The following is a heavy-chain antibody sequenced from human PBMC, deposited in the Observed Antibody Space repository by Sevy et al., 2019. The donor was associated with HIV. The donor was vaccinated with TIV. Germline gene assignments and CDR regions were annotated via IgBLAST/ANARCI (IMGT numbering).Heavy chain of an antibody. V-gene: IGHV3-7*01. Sequence: GGSLRLSCAASGFSFTSTWMAWVRQAPGKGLEWLANIREDGGLKNYADSVKGRFTISRDTAKNSLYLKMDSLSSEDTAVYYCARDPGYSSLDIWGQGTMVTVSS. CDR1: GFSFTSTW. J-gene: IGHJ3*02. D-gene: IGHD6-13*01. CDR3: ARDPGYSSLDI. CDR2: IREDGGLK.